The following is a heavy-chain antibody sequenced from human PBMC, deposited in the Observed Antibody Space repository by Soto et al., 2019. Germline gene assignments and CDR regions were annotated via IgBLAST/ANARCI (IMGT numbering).Heavy chain of an antibody. Sequence: GASVKVSCKASGYTFTSYAMHWVRQAPGQRLEWLGWINAGNGNTKYSQKFQGRVTITRDTSASTAYMELSSLSSEDTAVYYCARDIYYDILTGYTPPYGMDVWGQGTTVTVSS. J-gene: IGHJ6*02. CDR1: GYTFTSYA. V-gene: IGHV1-3*01. D-gene: IGHD3-9*01. CDR2: INAGNGNT. CDR3: ARDIYYDILTGYTPPYGMDV.